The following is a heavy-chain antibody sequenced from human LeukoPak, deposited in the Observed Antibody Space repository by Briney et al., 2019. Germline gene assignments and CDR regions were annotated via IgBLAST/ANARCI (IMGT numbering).Heavy chain of an antibody. CDR2: INHSGST. J-gene: IGHJ4*02. CDR3: ARELVPAAIDY. V-gene: IGHV4-34*01. D-gene: IGHD2-2*01. CDR1: GGSFSGYY. Sequence: PSETLSLTCAVYGGSFSGYYWSWIRQPPGKGLEWIGEINHSGSTNYNPSLKSRVTISVDTSKNQFSLKLSSVTAADTAVYYCARELVPAAIDYWGQGTLVTVSS.